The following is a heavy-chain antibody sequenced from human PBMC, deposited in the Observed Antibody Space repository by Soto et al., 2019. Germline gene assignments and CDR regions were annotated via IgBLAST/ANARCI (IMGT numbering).Heavy chain of an antibody. CDR3: ARVAGHKNARFDT. J-gene: IGHJ4*02. D-gene: IGHD1-1*01. CDR1: GYSFTKYH. V-gene: IGHV1-2*02. Sequence: ASVKVSCKASGYSFTKYHMHWVRQAPGQGLEWMGWINPGSGVTNQAQKFQGRVTMTRDTSITTTYMELNSLTSDDTAVYYCARVAGHKNARFDTWGQGAMVTVSS. CDR2: INPGSGVT.